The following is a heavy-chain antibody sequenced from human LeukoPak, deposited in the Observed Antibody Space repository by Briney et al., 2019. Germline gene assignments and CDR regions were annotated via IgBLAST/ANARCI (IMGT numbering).Heavy chain of an antibody. CDR3: AREPPIVGYGMDV. Sequence: PSETLSLTCAVSGVSISSSKWWSWVRQPPGKGLERIGEIYHSGSTNYNPSLKSRVTISVDKSKNQFSLKLSSVTAADTAVYYCAREPPIVGYGMDVWGKGTTVTVSS. CDR1: GVSISSSKW. CDR2: IYHSGST. J-gene: IGHJ6*04. D-gene: IGHD2-15*01. V-gene: IGHV4-4*02.